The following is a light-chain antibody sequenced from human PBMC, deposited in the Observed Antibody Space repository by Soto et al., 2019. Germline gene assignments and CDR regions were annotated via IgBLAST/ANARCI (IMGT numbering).Light chain of an antibody. J-gene: IGLJ2*01. CDR2: GNN. Sequence: QSVLTQPPSVSGAPGQRVTISCTGSSSNIGAGFDVHWYQHLPGTAPKVLIYGNNNRPSGVPDRFSGSQSGTSASLAITGLQAEDEADYYCQSYDSSLSGVIFGGGTKVTVL. CDR1: SSNIGAGFD. CDR3: QSYDSSLSGVI. V-gene: IGLV1-40*01.